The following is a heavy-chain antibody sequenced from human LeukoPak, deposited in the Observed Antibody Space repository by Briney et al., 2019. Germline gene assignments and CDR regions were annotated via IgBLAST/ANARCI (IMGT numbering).Heavy chain of an antibody. CDR2: INPNSGGT. CDR1: GYTFIGYY. CDR3: ARTTTSHGDY. D-gene: IGHD1-14*01. J-gene: IGHJ4*02. V-gene: IGHV1-2*02. Sequence: ASVKVSCKASGYTFIGYYIHWVRQAPGQGLEWMGWINPNSGGTNYAQKFQGRVTLTRDTSISTVYMELSGLRFDDTAVYYCARTTTSHGDYWGQGTLVTVSS.